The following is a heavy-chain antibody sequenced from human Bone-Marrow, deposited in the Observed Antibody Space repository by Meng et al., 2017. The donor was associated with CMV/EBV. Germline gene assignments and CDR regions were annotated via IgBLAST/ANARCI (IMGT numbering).Heavy chain of an antibody. CDR1: GVSISSYY. CDR3: ARDRNAAFDI. J-gene: IGHJ3*02. V-gene: IGHV4-59*01. Sequence: LSCTVSGVSISSYYWSWIRQPPGKGLEWIGYIYYSGSSNYNPSLKSRVTISVDTSKSQFSLKLNSVTAADTAVYYCARDRNAAFDIWGQGTMVTVSS. CDR2: IYYSGSS.